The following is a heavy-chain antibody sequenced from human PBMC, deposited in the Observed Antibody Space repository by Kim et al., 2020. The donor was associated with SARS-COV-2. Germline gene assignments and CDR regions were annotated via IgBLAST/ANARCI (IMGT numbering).Heavy chain of an antibody. J-gene: IGHJ6*02. CDR1: GGSISSYY. V-gene: IGHV4-59*13. Sequence: SETLSLTCTVSGGSISSYYWSWIRQPPGKGLEWIGYIYYSGSTNYNPSLKSRVTISVDTSKNQFSLKLSSVTAADTAVYYCARVNCGGDCYSGGYYYYYYGMDVWGQGTTVTVSS. CDR2: IYYSGST. D-gene: IGHD2-21*01. CDR3: ARVNCGGDCYSGGYYYYYYGMDV.